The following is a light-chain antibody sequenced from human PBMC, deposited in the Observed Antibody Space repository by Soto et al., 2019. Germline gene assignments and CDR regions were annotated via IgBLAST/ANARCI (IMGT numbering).Light chain of an antibody. V-gene: IGLV8-61*01. J-gene: IGLJ3*02. CDR3: MLFMGSDNWA. Sequence: QTVVTQEASFSVSPGGTVTLTCGFSSGSVSTAYYPSWYQQTPGQAPRTLIYDTSIRSSGVPDRFSGSILGNKAALTITGAQADDESDYYCMLFMGSDNWAFGGGTKLTVL. CDR1: SGSVSTAYY. CDR2: DTS.